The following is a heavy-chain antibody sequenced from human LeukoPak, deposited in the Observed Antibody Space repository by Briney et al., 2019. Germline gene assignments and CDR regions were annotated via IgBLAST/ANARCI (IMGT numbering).Heavy chain of an antibody. Sequence: PSETLSLTCTVSGDSVTNPLSYWSWIRQSAGKGLEWIGRIYLTDNTNYNPSLAGRVTMSVDTSTNQFSLKLYSVTAADTAIYYCASEFGVGSHYLAFGYWGQGTLVAVSS. CDR3: ASEFGVGSHYLAFGY. CDR2: IYLTDNT. V-gene: IGHV4-61*02. D-gene: IGHD1-26*01. J-gene: IGHJ4*02. CDR1: GDSVTNPLSY.